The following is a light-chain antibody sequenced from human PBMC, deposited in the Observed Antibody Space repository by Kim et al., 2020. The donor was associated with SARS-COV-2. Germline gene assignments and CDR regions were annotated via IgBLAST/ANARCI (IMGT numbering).Light chain of an antibody. J-gene: IGKJ4*01. CDR2: AAS. CDR1: QGISSH. Sequence: AIRITQSPSSLSASIGDTVTITCRASQGISSHLAWYQQKPGKAPKVLISAASTLQSGVPSMFSGSGSGTDYTLTISYLQSEDFGSYYCHQYENYPLTFGGGTKVDIK. V-gene: IGKV1-8*01. CDR3: HQYENYPLT.